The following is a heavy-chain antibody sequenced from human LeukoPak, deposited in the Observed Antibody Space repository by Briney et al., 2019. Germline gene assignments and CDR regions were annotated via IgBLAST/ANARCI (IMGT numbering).Heavy chain of an antibody. CDR1: GFTFSSYG. Sequence: GGSLRLSCAASGFTFSSYGMHWVRQAPGKGLEWVAVISYDGSNKYYADSVKGRFTISRDNSKNTLYLQVNSLRAEDTAVYYCAKDGYSGSSDYWGQGALVTVSS. CDR2: ISYDGSNK. D-gene: IGHD1-26*01. J-gene: IGHJ4*02. V-gene: IGHV3-30*18. CDR3: AKDGYSGSSDY.